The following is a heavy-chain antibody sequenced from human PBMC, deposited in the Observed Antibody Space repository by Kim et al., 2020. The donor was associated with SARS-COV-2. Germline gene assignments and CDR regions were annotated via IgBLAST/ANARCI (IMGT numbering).Heavy chain of an antibody. Sequence: SVKVSCKASGGTFSSYAISWVRQAPGQGLEWMGGIIPIFGTANYAQKFQGRVTITADESTSTAYMELSSLRSEDTAVYYCARNVITMVRGAGVAWFDPWGQGTLVTVSS. CDR1: GGTFSSYA. V-gene: IGHV1-69*13. J-gene: IGHJ5*02. CDR3: ARNVITMVRGAGVAWFDP. CDR2: IIPIFGTA. D-gene: IGHD3-10*01.